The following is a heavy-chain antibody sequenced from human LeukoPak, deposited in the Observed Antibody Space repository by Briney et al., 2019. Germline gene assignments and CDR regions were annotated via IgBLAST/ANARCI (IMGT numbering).Heavy chain of an antibody. J-gene: IGHJ4*02. CDR1: GFTFRNYN. D-gene: IGHD3-16*02. V-gene: IGHV3-21*01. CDR2: ISSSSSYI. CDR3: ARGAVGYDYVWGSYRYFDY. Sequence: GGSLRLSCAASGFTFRNYNMNWVRQAPGKGLEWVSSISSSSSYIYYADSVKGRVTVSRDNAKNSLYLQMNSLRAEDTAVYYCARGAVGYDYVWGSYRYFDYWGQGTLVTVSS.